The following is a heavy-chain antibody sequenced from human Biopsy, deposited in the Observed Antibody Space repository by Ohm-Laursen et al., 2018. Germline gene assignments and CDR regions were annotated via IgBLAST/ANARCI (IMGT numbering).Heavy chain of an antibody. V-gene: IGHV1-18*01. CDR3: ARAKLEPVYYYYGMDV. D-gene: IGHD1-1*01. J-gene: IGHJ6*02. CDR1: GYTFTDYG. CDR2: ITTYNGNT. Sequence: ASVKVSCNASGYTFTDYGVSWVRQAPGQGLEWMGWITTYNGNTNYAQKVQGRVTMTTDTSTSTAYMELRSLRSDDTAVYYCARAKLEPVYYYYGMDVWGQGTTVTVSS.